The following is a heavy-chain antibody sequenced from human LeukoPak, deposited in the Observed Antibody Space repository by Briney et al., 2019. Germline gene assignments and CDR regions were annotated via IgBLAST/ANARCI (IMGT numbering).Heavy chain of an antibody. CDR2: IIPIFGTA. Sequence: ASAKVSCKASGGTFSSYAISWVRQAPGQGLEWMGGIIPIFGTANYAQKFQGRVTITADESTSTAYMELSSLRSEDTAVYYCARAHSPIVVVPTYYFDYWGQGTLVTVSS. CDR1: GGTFSSYA. V-gene: IGHV1-69*13. D-gene: IGHD3-22*01. J-gene: IGHJ4*02. CDR3: ARAHSPIVVVPTYYFDY.